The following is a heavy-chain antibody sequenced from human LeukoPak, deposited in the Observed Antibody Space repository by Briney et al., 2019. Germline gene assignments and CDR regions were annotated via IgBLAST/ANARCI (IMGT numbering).Heavy chain of an antibody. CDR1: GGSFSSYS. CDR2: IIPIFGAT. CDR3: ARASSYMYDLEI. J-gene: IGHJ3*02. V-gene: IGHV1-69*05. D-gene: IGHD2-8*01. Sequence: SVKVSCKASGGSFSSYSINWVRQAPGQGLEWMGRIIPIFGATKYAQNFQGRVTITTDESTSTVYMELSSLRSEDTALYYCARASSYMYDLEIWGQGTMVTVSS.